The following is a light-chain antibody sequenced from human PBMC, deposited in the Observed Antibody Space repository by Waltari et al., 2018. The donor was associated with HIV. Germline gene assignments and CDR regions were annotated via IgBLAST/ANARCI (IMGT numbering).Light chain of an antibody. Sequence: EIVLPQSPAPLSLSPGERAPLSCRASQSVSSSYLAWYQQKPGQAPRLLIYGASSRATGIPDRFSGSGSGTDFTLTISRLEPEDFAVYYCQQYGSSPQYTFGQGTKLEIK. CDR1: QSVSSSY. CDR3: QQYGSSPQYT. J-gene: IGKJ2*01. CDR2: GAS. V-gene: IGKV3-20*01.